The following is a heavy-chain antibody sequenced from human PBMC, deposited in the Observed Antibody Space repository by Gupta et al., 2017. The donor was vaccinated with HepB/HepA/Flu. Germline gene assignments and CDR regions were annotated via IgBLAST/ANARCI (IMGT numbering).Heavy chain of an antibody. CDR2: IDWDDDK. CDR1: GFSLSTSGMC. Sequence: QVTLRESGPALVKPTQTLTLTCTFSGFSLSTSGMCVSWIRQPPGKALEWLARIDWDDDKYYSTSLKTRLTISKDTSKNQVVLTMTKMEPVDTATYYCARRSDELAYGMDVGGQGTTVTVSS. D-gene: IGHD6-6*01. V-gene: IGHV2-70*15. J-gene: IGHJ6*02. CDR3: ARRSDELAYGMDV.